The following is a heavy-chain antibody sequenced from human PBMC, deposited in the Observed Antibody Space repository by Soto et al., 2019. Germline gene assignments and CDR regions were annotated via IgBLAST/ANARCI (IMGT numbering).Heavy chain of an antibody. V-gene: IGHV5-51*01. CDR3: ARHVRYWNYVGYYYGMDV. Sequence: PGESLKISCKGSGYSFTSYWIGWVRQMPGKGLEWMGIIYPGDSDTRYSPSFQGQVTISADKSISTAYLQWSSLKASDTAMYYCARHVRYWNYVGYYYGMDVWGQGTTVTVSS. D-gene: IGHD1-7*01. J-gene: IGHJ6*02. CDR1: GYSFTSYW. CDR2: IYPGDSDT.